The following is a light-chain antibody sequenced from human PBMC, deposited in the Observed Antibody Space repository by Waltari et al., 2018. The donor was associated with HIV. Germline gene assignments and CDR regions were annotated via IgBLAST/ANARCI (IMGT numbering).Light chain of an antibody. CDR2: DVS. V-gene: IGKV3-11*01. CDR1: QNINTF. J-gene: IGKJ4*01. Sequence: ELVWTQSPVTMSLSQGERATLSCRASQNINTFLAWYQHIPGQAPRLLIYDVSNRSTGIPARFSGSGSGTDFTLTISSLEPEDFAVYYCQQRSNWPLTFGGGTKVEMK. CDR3: QQRSNWPLT.